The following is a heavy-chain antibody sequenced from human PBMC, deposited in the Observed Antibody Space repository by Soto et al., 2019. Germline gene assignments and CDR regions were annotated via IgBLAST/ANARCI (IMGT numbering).Heavy chain of an antibody. CDR1: GFTFSSYS. CDR2: ISSSSSYI. V-gene: IGHV3-21*01. Sequence: GGSLRLSCAASGFTFSSYSMNWVRQAPGKGLEWVSSISSSSSYIYYADSVKGRFTISRDNAKNSLYLQMNSLRADDTAVYYCARDSVRDYLYYYYGMDVWGQGTTVTVYS. J-gene: IGHJ6*02. D-gene: IGHD4-17*01. CDR3: ARDSVRDYLYYYYGMDV.